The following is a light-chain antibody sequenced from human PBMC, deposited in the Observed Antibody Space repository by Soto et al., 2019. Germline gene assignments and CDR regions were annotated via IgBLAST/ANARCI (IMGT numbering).Light chain of an antibody. CDR1: SVYSTYA. CDR3: QTWVTGMV. V-gene: IGLV4-69*01. J-gene: IGLJ3*02. Sequence: QPVLTQSPSASASLGASVRLTCTLSSVYSTYAIAWHQQQPEKGPRYLMKLNSDGSHNKGDGIPDRFSGSSSGAERYLIISSLQSEDEADYYCQTWVTGMVFGGGTKVTVL. CDR2: LNSDGSH.